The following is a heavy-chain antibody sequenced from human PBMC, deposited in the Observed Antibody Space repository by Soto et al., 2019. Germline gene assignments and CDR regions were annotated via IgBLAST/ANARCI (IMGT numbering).Heavy chain of an antibody. CDR1: GGSISSGGYY. J-gene: IGHJ4*02. Sequence: SETLSLTCTVSGGSISSGGYYWSWIRQHPGKGLEWIGYIYYSGSTYYNPSLKSRVTISVDTSKNQFSLKLSSVTAADTAVYYCARDSGYFDWLLFEYWGQGTRVTVS. V-gene: IGHV4-31*03. CDR2: IYYSGST. CDR3: ARDSGYFDWLLFEY. D-gene: IGHD3-9*01.